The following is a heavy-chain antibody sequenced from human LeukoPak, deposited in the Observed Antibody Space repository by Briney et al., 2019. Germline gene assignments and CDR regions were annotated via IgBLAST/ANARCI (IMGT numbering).Heavy chain of an antibody. D-gene: IGHD3-9*01. CDR1: GGTFSSYA. J-gene: IGHJ2*01. CDR2: IIPIFGTA. V-gene: IGHV1-69*06. Sequence: GSSVKVSCKASGGTFSSYAISWVRQAPGQGLEWMGGIIPIFGTANYAQKFQGRVTITADKSTSTAYMELSSLRSEDTAVYYCARSLLRYFDWLFHQGGYWYFDLWGRGTLVTVSS. CDR3: ARSLLRYFDWLFHQGGYWYFDL.